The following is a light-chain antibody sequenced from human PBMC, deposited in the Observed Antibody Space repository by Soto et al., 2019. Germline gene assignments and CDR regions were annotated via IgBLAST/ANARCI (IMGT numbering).Light chain of an antibody. Sequence: EIVLTKSPATLSLSPEERATLSCRASQNVSTYLAWYQQKPGQAPRLLIHEASYRATGIPARFSGSGSGTDFTLTISSLEPEDFSVYFCHQRYNWPITFGQGTRLEIK. V-gene: IGKV3-11*01. CDR2: EAS. CDR3: HQRYNWPIT. J-gene: IGKJ5*01. CDR1: QNVSTY.